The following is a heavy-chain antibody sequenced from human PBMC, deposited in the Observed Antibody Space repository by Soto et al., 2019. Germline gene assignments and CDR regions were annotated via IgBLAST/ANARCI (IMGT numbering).Heavy chain of an antibody. V-gene: IGHV1-69*13. CDR3: ARGIVGATPAYYYYGMDV. CDR2: IIPIFGTA. J-gene: IGHJ6*02. Sequence: ASVKVSCKDSGGTFSSYAISWVRQAPGQGLEWMGGIIPIFGTANYAQKFQGRVTITADESTSTAYMELSSLRSEDTAVYYCARGIVGATPAYYYYGMDVWGQGTTVTVSS. D-gene: IGHD1-26*01. CDR1: GGTFSSYA.